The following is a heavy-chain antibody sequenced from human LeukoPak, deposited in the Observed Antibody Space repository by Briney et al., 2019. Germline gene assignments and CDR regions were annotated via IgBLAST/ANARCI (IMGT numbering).Heavy chain of an antibody. Sequence: QAGGSLRLSGAASGFKFGSFSMNWVRQAPGKGLEWLSYITSDSSSTYYSDSVKGRFTISRDNAKNSLYLQMNSLRAEDTAVYYCARVIGSYGDSAYWGQGTLVTVSS. CDR1: GFKFGSFS. CDR3: ARVIGSYGDSAY. D-gene: IGHD4-17*01. CDR2: ITSDSSST. V-gene: IGHV3-48*04. J-gene: IGHJ4*02.